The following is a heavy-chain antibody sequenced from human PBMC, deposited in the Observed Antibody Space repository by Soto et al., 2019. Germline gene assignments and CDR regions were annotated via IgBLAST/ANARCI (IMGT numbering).Heavy chain of an antibody. Sequence: GGFLRLSCAASWGNATAKYMNWVRQAPGGVLEWVAVIYNSGSTYHADSVKGRFTISRHDSKNTLYLQMDSLRPEDTAVYYCARANDLNAFDIWGQGTMVTVSS. D-gene: IGHD1-1*01. CDR3: ARANDLNAFDI. V-gene: IGHV3-53*04. CDR1: WGNATAKY. J-gene: IGHJ3*02. CDR2: IYNSGST.